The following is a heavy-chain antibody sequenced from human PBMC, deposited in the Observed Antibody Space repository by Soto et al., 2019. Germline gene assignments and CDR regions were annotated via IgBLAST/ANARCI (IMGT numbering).Heavy chain of an antibody. D-gene: IGHD3-10*01. Sequence: QLQLQESGPGLVKPSETLSLTCTVSGGSISSSSYYWGWIRQPPGKGLEWIGSIYYSGSTYYNPSLKSRVTISVDTSKNQFSLKLSSVTAADTAVYYCARLSRGELSIGRVDYWGQGTLVTVSS. CDR2: IYYSGST. CDR3: ARLSRGELSIGRVDY. CDR1: GGSISSSSYY. V-gene: IGHV4-39*01. J-gene: IGHJ4*02.